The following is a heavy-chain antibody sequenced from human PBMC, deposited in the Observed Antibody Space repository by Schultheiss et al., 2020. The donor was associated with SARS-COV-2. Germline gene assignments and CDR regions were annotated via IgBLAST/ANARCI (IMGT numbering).Heavy chain of an antibody. V-gene: IGHV4-34*01. J-gene: IGHJ4*02. CDR3: AREGFDY. CDR1: GGSFSGYY. Sequence: SETLSLTCAVYGGSFSGYYWSWIRQPPGKGLEWIGNIYYTGSTYYNPSLKSRVTISVDTSKNQFSLKLSSVTAADTAVYYCAREGFDYWGQGTLVTVSS. CDR2: IYYTGST.